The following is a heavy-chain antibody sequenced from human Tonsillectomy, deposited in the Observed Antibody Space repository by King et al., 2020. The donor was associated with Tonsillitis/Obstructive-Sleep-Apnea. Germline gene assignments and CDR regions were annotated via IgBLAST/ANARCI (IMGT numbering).Heavy chain of an antibody. D-gene: IGHD3-3*01. Sequence: VQLVESGGGLVQPGESLRLSCAASGFTFNNYDMHWVRHATGKGLEWVSSIGTAGDTHYLDSVKGRFTISRENAKNSLYLQMNSLRAEDTAIYYCAREGFYVGTWCVYYYYYMDVWGQGTTVTVSS. CDR1: GFTFNNYD. J-gene: IGHJ6*03. CDR3: AREGFYVGTWCVYYYYYMDV. V-gene: IGHV3-13*04. CDR2: IGTAGDT.